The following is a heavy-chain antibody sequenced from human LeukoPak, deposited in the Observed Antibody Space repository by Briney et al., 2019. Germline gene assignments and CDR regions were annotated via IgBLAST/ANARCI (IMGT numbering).Heavy chain of an antibody. CDR2: ISWNSGSI. CDR3: AKGVAAAGPDY. V-gene: IGHV3-9*01. D-gene: IGHD6-13*01. CDR1: GFTFDDYA. J-gene: IGHJ4*02. Sequence: PGGSLRLSCAASGFTFDDYAMHWVRQAPGKGLEWVSGISWNSGSIGYADSVKGRFTISRDNAKNSLYLQMNSLRAEDTALYYCAKGVAAAGPDYWGQGTLVTVSS.